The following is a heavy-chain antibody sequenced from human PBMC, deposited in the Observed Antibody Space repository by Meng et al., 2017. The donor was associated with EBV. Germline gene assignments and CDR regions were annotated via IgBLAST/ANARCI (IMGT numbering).Heavy chain of an antibody. D-gene: IGHD4-17*01. CDR3: ASAEHYGDYVFEY. J-gene: IGHJ4*02. V-gene: IGHV1-69*01. CDR2: IIPLFHTT. Sequence: QGQLVESGAEGKQPGSSVKVYCKTSGGILRSFASSWGRQAPGQGREWMGGIIPLFHTTNYAQKFQGRLHIIADESSATTYMELSSLRSEDTAIYYCASAEHYGDYVFEYWGQGTLVTVSS. CDR1: GGILRSFA.